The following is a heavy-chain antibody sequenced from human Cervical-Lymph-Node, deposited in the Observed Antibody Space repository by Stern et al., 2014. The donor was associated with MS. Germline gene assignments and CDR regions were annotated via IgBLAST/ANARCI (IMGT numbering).Heavy chain of an antibody. CDR2: IVVGSGNT. CDR3: AALQSVTDFDY. D-gene: IGHD1-14*01. J-gene: IGHJ4*02. V-gene: IGHV1-58*01. Sequence: HLVESGPEVKKPGTSVKVSCKASGFTFTSSAVQWVRQARGQRLEWIGWIVVGSGNTNYAQKFQERVTITRDMSTSTAYMELSSLRSEETAVYYCAALQSVTDFDYWGQGTLVTVSS. CDR1: GFTFTSSA.